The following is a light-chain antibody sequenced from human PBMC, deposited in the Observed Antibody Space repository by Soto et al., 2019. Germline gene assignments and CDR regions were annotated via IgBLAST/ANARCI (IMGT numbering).Light chain of an antibody. J-gene: IGKJ3*01. V-gene: IGKV1-5*03. Sequence: DIQMTQSPSTLSASVGDRVTITCRASQSISSWLGWYQQKPGKAPKLLIYKESSLESGVPSRFSGSGSGTEFTLTISSLQPDDFATYYCQQYNSYPFTFGPGTKVDIK. CDR2: KES. CDR3: QQYNSYPFT. CDR1: QSISSW.